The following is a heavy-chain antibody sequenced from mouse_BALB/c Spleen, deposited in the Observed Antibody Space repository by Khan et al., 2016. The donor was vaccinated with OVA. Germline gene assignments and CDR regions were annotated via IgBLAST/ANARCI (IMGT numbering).Heavy chain of an antibody. CDR2: INPTSGHT. CDR1: GYTFTTYW. Sequence: QVQLQQSGAELAKPGASVKMSCKTSGYTFTTYWIHWVKQRPGQGLEWIGYINPTSGHTDYNEKFKDKATLSADKSSSTAYMQLSSLTSEDSAVYYCTRDRIDYWGQGTTLTVSS. J-gene: IGHJ2*01. V-gene: IGHV1-7*01. CDR3: TRDRIDY.